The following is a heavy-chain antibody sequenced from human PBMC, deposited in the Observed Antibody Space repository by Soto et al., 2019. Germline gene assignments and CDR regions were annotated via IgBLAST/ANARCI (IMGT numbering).Heavy chain of an antibody. Sequence: SETLSLTCAVYGGSFSGYYWSWIRQPPGKGLEWIGEINHSGSTNYNPSIKSRVTISVDTSKNQFSLKLSSVTAADTAVYYCARIDLSGEIGYWGQGTLVAVSS. J-gene: IGHJ4*02. D-gene: IGHD4-17*01. V-gene: IGHV4-34*01. CDR2: INHSGST. CDR1: GGSFSGYY. CDR3: ARIDLSGEIGY.